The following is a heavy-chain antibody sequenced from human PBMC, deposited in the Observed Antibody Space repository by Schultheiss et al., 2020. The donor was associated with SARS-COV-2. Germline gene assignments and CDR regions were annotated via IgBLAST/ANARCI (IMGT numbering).Heavy chain of an antibody. CDR3: ARTAYYYYGMDV. V-gene: IGHV4-4*02. Sequence: SETLSLTCAVSGGSISSSNWWSWVRQPPGKGLEWIGYIYYSGSTYYNPSLKSRVTISVDTSKNQFSLKLSSVTAADTAVYYCARTAYYYYGMDVWGQGTTVTVSS. CDR2: IYYSGST. CDR1: GGSISSSNW. J-gene: IGHJ6*02.